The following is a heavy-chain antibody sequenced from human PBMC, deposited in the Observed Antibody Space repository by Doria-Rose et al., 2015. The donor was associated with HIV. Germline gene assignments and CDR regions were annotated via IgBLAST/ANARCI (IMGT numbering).Heavy chain of an antibody. CDR3: ARIKSSRWYHKYYFDF. CDR1: GVSLSSPGMG. D-gene: IGHD6-13*01. J-gene: IGHJ4*02. CDR2: IFSDDER. V-gene: IGHV2-26*01. Sequence: ESGPVLVKPTETLTLTCTVSGVSLSSPGMGVSWIRQPPGKALEWLANIFSDDERPYNTSLKSRLTISRGISKSQVVLTMTDMDPVDTATYYCARIKSSRWYHKYYFDFWGQGTLVIVSA.